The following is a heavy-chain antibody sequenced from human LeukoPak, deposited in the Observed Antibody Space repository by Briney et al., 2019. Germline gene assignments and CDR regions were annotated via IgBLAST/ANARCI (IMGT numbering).Heavy chain of an antibody. D-gene: IGHD7-27*01. CDR1: GFTFSDFH. CDR2: ISGSGYAI. J-gene: IGHJ4*02. V-gene: IGHV3-11*01. CDR3: ARVAWGPTAYYFDD. Sequence: PGGSLRLSCTASGFTFSDFHMSWIRQAPGKGLEWVSHISGSGYAIHHPGSVKGRFTISRDNAKNSLYLQMNSLRVEDSAVYYCARVAWGPTAYYFDDWGQGTLVTVSS.